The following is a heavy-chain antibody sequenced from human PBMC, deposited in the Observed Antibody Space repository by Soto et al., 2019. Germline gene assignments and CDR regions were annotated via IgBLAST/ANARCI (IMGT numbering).Heavy chain of an antibody. V-gene: IGHV3-11*06. D-gene: IGHD6-6*01. CDR3: ARVGEYSSSANFDY. Sequence: GGSLRLSCAASGFTFSDYYMSWIRQAPGKGLEWVSYISSSSSYTNYADSVKGRFTISRDNAKNSLYLQMNSLRAEDTAVYYCARVGEYSSSANFDYWGQGTLVTVSS. CDR2: ISSSSSYT. J-gene: IGHJ4*02. CDR1: GFTFSDYY.